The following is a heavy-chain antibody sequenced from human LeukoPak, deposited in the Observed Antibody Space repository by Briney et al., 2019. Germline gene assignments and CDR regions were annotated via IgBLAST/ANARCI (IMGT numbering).Heavy chain of an antibody. CDR1: GYTFTSYY. V-gene: IGHV1-46*01. J-gene: IGHJ6*03. CDR2: INPSGGST. Sequence: ASVKVSCKASGYTFTSYYMHWVRQAPGQGLEWMGIINPSGGSTSYAQKFQGRVTMTRDTSTSTVYMELSSLRSEDTAVYYCARDLRSVPAASYYYYYYMDVWGKGTTVTVSS. CDR3: ARDLRSVPAASYYYYYYMDV. D-gene: IGHD2-2*01.